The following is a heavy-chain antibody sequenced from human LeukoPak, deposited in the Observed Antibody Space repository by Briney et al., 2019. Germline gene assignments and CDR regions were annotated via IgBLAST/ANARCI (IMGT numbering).Heavy chain of an antibody. Sequence: PSETLSLTCTVSGGSISSGDYYWSWIRQPPGKGLEWIGYIYYSGSTYYNPSLKNRVTISVDTSKNQFSLKLSSVTAADTAVYYCAREGSYDSSGYYLTFDYWGQGTLVTVSS. CDR3: AREGSYDSSGYYLTFDY. J-gene: IGHJ4*02. V-gene: IGHV4-30-4*01. CDR1: GGSISSGDYY. CDR2: IYYSGST. D-gene: IGHD3-22*01.